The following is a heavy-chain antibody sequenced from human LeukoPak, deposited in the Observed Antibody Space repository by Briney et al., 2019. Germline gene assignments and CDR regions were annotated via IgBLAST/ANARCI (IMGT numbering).Heavy chain of an antibody. CDR1: GFIFSTFA. J-gene: IGHJ4*02. D-gene: IGHD6-19*01. V-gene: IGHV3-64*02. CDR2: ISANGRST. Sequence: GGSLRLSCAASGFIFSTFAMHWVRQTPGKGLEFVAAISANGRSTCYADSVKGRFTISRDNSKNILYLHMGSLRTEDMAVYYCAREEKYNSDLLEYWGQGALVTVSS. CDR3: AREEKYNSDLLEY.